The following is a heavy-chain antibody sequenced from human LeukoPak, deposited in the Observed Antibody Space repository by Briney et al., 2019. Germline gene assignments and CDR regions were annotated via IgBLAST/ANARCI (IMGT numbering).Heavy chain of an antibody. V-gene: IGHV4-39*01. J-gene: IGHJ5*02. D-gene: IGHD5-18*01. Sequence: SETLSLTCTVSGGSISSSSYYWGWIRQPPGKGLEWIGSIYYSGSTYYNPSLNSRVTISVDTYKNQFSLKLSSVTAADTAVYYCASRGPNAYSYGYNGWFDTWGQGTLVTVSS. CDR3: ASRGPNAYSYGYNGWFDT. CDR1: GGSISSSSYY. CDR2: IYYSGST.